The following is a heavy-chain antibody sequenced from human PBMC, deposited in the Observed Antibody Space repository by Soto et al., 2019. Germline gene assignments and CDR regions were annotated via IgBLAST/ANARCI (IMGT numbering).Heavy chain of an antibody. CDR3: AXARIAAAGTPAGSDY. CDR1: GFXFSSYG. D-gene: IGHD6-13*01. Sequence: GGSLRXXXAXXGFXFSSYGMXWVXQAXXKGLEWVXXIGGDGDTKYYGDSVKGRFTISRDNSKNTRYLQMNSLRAEDTAVYYCAXARIAAAGTPAGSDYWGQGTLVTVSS. J-gene: IGHJ4*02. V-gene: IGHV3-33*01. CDR2: IGGDGDTK.